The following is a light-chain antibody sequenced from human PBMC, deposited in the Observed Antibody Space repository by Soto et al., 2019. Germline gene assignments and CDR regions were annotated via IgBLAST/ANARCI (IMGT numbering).Light chain of an antibody. CDR3: QQYGTSGPIT. J-gene: IGKJ5*01. CDR2: GAS. CDR1: QSVSSSY. V-gene: IGKV3-20*01. Sequence: EIVLTQSPGTLSLSPGERATLSCRASQSVSSSYLAWYQQKPGQAPRLLIYGASSRATGIPDRFSGSGSGTDFTLTISRLEPEDWAVYYCQQYGTSGPITFGQGTRLEIK.